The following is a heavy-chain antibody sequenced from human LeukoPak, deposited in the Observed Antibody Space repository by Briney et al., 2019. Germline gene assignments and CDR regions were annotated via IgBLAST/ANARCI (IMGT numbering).Heavy chain of an antibody. J-gene: IGHJ4*02. CDR2: ISSSGSTI. V-gene: IGHV3-48*03. D-gene: IGHD3-16*01. CDR3: ARGTLGLRDFDY. CDR1: GFTFSSYE. Sequence: GGSLRLSCAASGFTFSSYEMNWVRQAPGKGPEWVSYISSSGSTIYYADSVKGRFTISRDNAKNSLYLQMNSLRAEDTAVYYCARGTLGLRDFDYWGQGTLVTVSS.